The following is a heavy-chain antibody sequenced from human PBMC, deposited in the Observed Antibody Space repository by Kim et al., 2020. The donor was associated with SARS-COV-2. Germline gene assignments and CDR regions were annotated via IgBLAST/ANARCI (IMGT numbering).Heavy chain of an antibody. CDR2: IYYSGST. Sequence: SETLSLTCTVSGGSISSGGYYWSWIRQHTGKGLEWIGYIYYSGSTYYNPSLKSRVTISVDTSKNQFSLKLSSVTAADTAVYYCARCEMATIWYVAYWGQGTLVTVSS. CDR3: ARCEMATIWYVAY. CDR1: GGSISSGGYY. V-gene: IGHV4-31*03. D-gene: IGHD5-12*01. J-gene: IGHJ4*02.